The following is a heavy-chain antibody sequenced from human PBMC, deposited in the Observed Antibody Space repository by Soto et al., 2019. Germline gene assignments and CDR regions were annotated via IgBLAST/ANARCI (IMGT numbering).Heavy chain of an antibody. CDR1: GGTVSSYA. D-gene: IGHD5-18*01. V-gene: IGHV1-69*13. CDR2: IIPIFGTA. CDR3: ARDVYPHRYSYGSYNWFAP. Sequence: ASVKVSCKASGGTVSSYAISWVRQAPGQGVEWMGGIIPIFGTANYAQKFQGRVTITADESTSKAYMELSSLRSEDTAVYYCARDVYPHRYSYGSYNWFAPWGQGTLVTV. J-gene: IGHJ5*02.